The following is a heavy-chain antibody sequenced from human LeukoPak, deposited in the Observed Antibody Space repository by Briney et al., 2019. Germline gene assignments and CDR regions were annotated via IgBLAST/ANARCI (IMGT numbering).Heavy chain of an antibody. J-gene: IGHJ4*02. CDR2: INSDGKTT. CDR1: GFNFGNYW. D-gene: IGHD1-26*01. V-gene: IGHV3-74*01. Sequence: GGSLRLSCAASGFNFGNYWMHWVRQAPGKGLVWVSGINSDGKTTNYADSVKGRFTISRDNAKNTLFLQMNSLRVEDTAVCYCAKLNSYWSFDYWGQGALVTVSS. CDR3: AKLNSYWSFDY.